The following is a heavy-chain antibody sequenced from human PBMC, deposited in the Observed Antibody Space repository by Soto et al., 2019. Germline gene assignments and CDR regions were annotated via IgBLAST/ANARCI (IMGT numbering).Heavy chain of an antibody. CDR1: GGSISSYY. Sequence: QVQLQESGPGLVKPSETLSLSCTVSGGSISSYYWGWFRQSPGKRMEWIGYVHPSGGSSYNPSLQSRVAISLVTSMSQFSLKVTSVTATDTGVYYCARKGFGPLHGLVDVWGQGTTVTVSS. CDR3: ARKGFGPLHGLVDV. D-gene: IGHD3-10*01. V-gene: IGHV4-4*08. J-gene: IGHJ6*02. CDR2: VHPSGGS.